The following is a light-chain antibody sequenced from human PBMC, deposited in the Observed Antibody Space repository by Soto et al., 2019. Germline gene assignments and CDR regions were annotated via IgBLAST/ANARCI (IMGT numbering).Light chain of an antibody. CDR2: AAS. J-gene: IGKJ1*01. CDR1: QGISSY. Sequence: AIRMTQSPSSLSASTGDRVTITCRASQGISSYLAWYQQKPGKAPKLLIYAASTLQSGVPSRLSGSGSGTDFTLTISCLQSEDFATYYCQQYYSDPPWTFGQGTKVEIK. CDR3: QQYYSDPPWT. V-gene: IGKV1-8*01.